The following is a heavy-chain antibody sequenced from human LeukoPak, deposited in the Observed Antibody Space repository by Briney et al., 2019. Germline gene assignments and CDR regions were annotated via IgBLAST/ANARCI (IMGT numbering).Heavy chain of an antibody. CDR3: ARVNWGYYHYGMDA. CDR2: IYYSGST. CDR1: GGSISSYY. J-gene: IGHJ6*02. Sequence: SETLSLTCTVSGGSISSYYWSWIRQPPGKGLEWIGYIYYSGSTNYNPSLKSRVTISVDTSKNQFSLKLSSVTAADTAVYYCARVNWGYYHYGMDAWGQGTTVTVSS. V-gene: IGHV4-59*01. D-gene: IGHD7-27*01.